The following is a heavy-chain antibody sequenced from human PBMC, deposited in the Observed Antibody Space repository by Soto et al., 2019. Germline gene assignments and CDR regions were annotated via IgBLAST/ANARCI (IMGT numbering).Heavy chain of an antibody. Sequence: EVQLLESGGGLVQPGGSLRLSCAASGFTFSSYAMSWVRQAPGKGLEWVSAISGSGGSTYYADSVKGRFTISRDNSKNTLYLQMNSLRAEDTAVYYCAKDRRFLEWLFARGEFDYWGQGTLVTVSS. CDR2: ISGSGGST. J-gene: IGHJ4*02. CDR1: GFTFSSYA. CDR3: AKDRRFLEWLFARGEFDY. D-gene: IGHD3-3*01. V-gene: IGHV3-23*01.